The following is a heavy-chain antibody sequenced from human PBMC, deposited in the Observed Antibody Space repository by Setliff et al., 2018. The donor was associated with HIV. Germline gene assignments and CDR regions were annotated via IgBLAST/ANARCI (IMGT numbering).Heavy chain of an antibody. CDR3: ARRGWGGGWYPDY. CDR2: INPGDSET. CDR1: GYSFTNYL. D-gene: IGHD6-19*01. V-gene: IGHV5-51*01. J-gene: IGHJ4*02. Sequence: GESLKISCKVSGYSFTNYLIAWVRPMSGKGLEWMGSINPGDSETTYSPSFEGQVTMSVDTSISIAYLQWSSLRASDTAIYYCARRGWGGGWYPDYWGQGSVVTVSS.